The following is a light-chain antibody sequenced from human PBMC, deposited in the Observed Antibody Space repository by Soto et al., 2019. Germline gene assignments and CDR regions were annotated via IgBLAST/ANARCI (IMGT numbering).Light chain of an antibody. J-gene: IGLJ2*01. CDR2: EVS. CDR1: SSDVGGYNY. CDR3: SSYAGNNNLV. V-gene: IGLV2-8*01. Sequence: QSALTQPPSGSGSPGQSVTISCTGTSSDVGGYNYVSWYQQHPGKAPKLMIYEVSERPSGVPDRFSGSKSGNTASLTVSGLQAEDEADYYCSSYAGNNNLVFGGGTKLTVL.